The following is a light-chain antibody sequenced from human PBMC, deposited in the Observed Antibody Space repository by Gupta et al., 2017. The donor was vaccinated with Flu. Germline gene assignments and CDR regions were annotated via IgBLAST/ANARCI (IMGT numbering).Light chain of an antibody. CDR3: QQDYNWPWT. J-gene: IGKJ1*01. V-gene: IGKV3-15*01. CDR2: DTS. CDR1: QTVSKN. Sequence: PAPLSVSPGERATLSCRASQTVSKNLAWYQQKPGQAPRLLIYDTSTRATGIPARFSGSGSGTEFTLTLSSLQSEDFAVYHCQQDYNWPWTFGQGTKVEIK.